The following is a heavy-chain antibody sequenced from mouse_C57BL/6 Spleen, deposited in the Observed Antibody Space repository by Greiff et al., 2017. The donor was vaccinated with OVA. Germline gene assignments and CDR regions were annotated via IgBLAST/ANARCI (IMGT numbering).Heavy chain of an antibody. V-gene: IGHV14-2*01. CDR3: ASYGNYGDAMDY. CDR1: GFNIKDYY. CDR2: IDPEDGAT. J-gene: IGHJ4*01. Sequence: EVQLQQSGAELVKPGASVKLSCTASGFNIKDYYMPWVKQRTEQGLEWIGRIDPEDGATKYAPKFQGKATITADTSSNTAYLQLSSLTSEDTAVYYCASYGNYGDAMDYWGQGTSVTVSS. D-gene: IGHD2-1*01.